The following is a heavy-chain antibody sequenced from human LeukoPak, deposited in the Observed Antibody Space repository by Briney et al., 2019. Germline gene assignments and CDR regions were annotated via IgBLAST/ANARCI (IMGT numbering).Heavy chain of an antibody. J-gene: IGHJ2*01. Sequence: PSETLSLTCTVSGGSISSGGYYWSWIRQHPGKGLEWIGYIYYSGSTYYNPSLKSRVTISVDTSKNQFSLKLSSVTAAGTAVYYCASLASGWYPFTVHWYFDLWGRGTLVTVSS. D-gene: IGHD6-19*01. CDR2: IYYSGST. CDR1: GGSISSGGYY. V-gene: IGHV4-31*03. CDR3: ASLASGWYPFTVHWYFDL.